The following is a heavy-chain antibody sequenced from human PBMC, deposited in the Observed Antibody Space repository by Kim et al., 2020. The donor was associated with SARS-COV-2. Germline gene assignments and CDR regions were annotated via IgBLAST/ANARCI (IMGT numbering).Heavy chain of an antibody. J-gene: IGHJ6*02. D-gene: IGHD1-26*01. Sequence: SETLSLTCTVSGGSISSSSYYWGWIRQPPGKGLEWIGSIYYSGSTYYNPSLKSRVTISVDTSKNQFSLKLSSVTAADTAVYYCARLGGQPHYNYYYGMDVWGQGTTVTVSS. CDR2: IYYSGST. V-gene: IGHV4-39*07. CDR3: ARLGGQPHYNYYYGMDV. CDR1: GGSISSSSYY.